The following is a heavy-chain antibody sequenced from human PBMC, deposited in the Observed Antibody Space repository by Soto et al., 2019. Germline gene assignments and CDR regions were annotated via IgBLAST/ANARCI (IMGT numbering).Heavy chain of an antibody. Sequence: SETLSLTCTVSGGSVSSGNYYWSWIRQPPGKGLEWIGYFYYTGSTNYKPSLKNRVTISVDTSKNQFSLKLSSVTSAYTAVYYCALRYFDPKRYFHHWGQGTLVTVS. J-gene: IGHJ1*01. CDR2: FYYTGST. V-gene: IGHV4-61*01. CDR1: GGSVSSGNYY. D-gene: IGHD3-9*01. CDR3: ALRYFDPKRYFHH.